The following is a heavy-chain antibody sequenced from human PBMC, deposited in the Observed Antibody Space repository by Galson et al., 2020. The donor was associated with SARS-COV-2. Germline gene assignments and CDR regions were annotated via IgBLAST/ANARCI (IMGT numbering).Heavy chain of an antibody. CDR1: GYTLTELS. J-gene: IGHJ4*02. D-gene: IGHD3-10*01. CDR2: FDPEDGET. CDR3: ATAFAYYGSGSPVDY. Sequence: ASVKVSCKVSGYTLTELSMHWVRQAPGKGLEWMGGFDPEDGETIYAQKFQGRVTMTEDTSTDTAYMELSSLRSEDTAVYYCATAFAYYGSGSPVDYWGQGTLVTVSS. V-gene: IGHV1-24*01.